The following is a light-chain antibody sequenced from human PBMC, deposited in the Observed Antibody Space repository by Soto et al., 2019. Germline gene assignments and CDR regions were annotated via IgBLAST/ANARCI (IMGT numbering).Light chain of an antibody. V-gene: IGKV3-15*01. Sequence: EIVMTPSPATLSVSPGESATLSCRASQSVSIKLAWYQQKPGQAPRLLIYDTSTRATGIPARFSGSWSGTEFTLTISRLQSQDFAVYYCQQYNNWPPITVGLGTRREIK. CDR2: DTS. J-gene: IGKJ5*01. CDR1: QSVSIK. CDR3: QQYNNWPPIT.